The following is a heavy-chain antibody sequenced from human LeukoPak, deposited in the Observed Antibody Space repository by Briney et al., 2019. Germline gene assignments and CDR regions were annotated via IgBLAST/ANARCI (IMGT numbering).Heavy chain of an antibody. Sequence: SETLSLTCTVSGGSISSGGYYWSWIRQHPGKGLEWIWYIYYSGSTYYNPSLKSRVTISVDTSKNQFSLKLSSVTAADTAVYYCARGYCSSTSCYFDYWGQGTLVTVSS. CDR2: IYYSGST. V-gene: IGHV4-31*03. CDR1: GGSISSGGYY. J-gene: IGHJ4*02. D-gene: IGHD2-2*01. CDR3: ARGYCSSTSCYFDY.